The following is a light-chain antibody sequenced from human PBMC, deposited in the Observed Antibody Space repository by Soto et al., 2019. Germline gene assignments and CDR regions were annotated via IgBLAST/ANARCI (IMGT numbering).Light chain of an antibody. CDR3: QQYVHWPPGT. CDR1: QSVSSS. Sequence: EIVVTQSPATLSVSPGERVTLSCRASQSVSSSLAWYQQRPGQAPRLLIYDTSTRAPGIAARFSGSGSGTEFTLTLGRRRSEDVAVYYCQQYVHWPPGTFGKGTTVEI. V-gene: IGKV3-15*01. J-gene: IGKJ1*01. CDR2: DTS.